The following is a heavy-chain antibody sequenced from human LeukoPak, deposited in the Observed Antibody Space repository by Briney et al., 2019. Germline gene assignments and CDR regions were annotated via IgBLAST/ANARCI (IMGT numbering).Heavy chain of an antibody. Sequence: PSETLSFTCTVSGGSISSYYWGWIRPPAGKGLEWIGRTYTSASTNYNPSLKSRVTMSVDTSKNQFPLKLSSVTAADTAVYYCARDRARGPYYYDSSGPIDYWGQGTLVTVSS. CDR1: GGSISSYY. V-gene: IGHV4-4*07. D-gene: IGHD3-22*01. CDR2: TYTSAST. J-gene: IGHJ4*02. CDR3: ARDRARGPYYYDSSGPIDY.